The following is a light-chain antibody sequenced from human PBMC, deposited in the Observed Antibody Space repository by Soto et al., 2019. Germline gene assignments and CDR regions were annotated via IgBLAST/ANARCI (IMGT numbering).Light chain of an antibody. CDR1: QDISNF. V-gene: IGKV1-27*01. Sequence: DFQMTQSPSSLSASVGDRVTISCRAGQDISNFLAWYQQRQGKVPKLLIYAASTLQSGVPSRFSGSGSGTDFTLTISSLQPEDAATYFCQRYRGAPRTFGQGTKVEIK. CDR3: QRYRGAPRT. J-gene: IGKJ1*01. CDR2: AAS.